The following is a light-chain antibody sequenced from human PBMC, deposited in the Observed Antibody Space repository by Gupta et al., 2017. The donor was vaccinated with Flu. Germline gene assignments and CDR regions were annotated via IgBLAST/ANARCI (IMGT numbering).Light chain of an antibody. CDR1: QGISSY. J-gene: IGKJ3*01. Sequence: AIRMTQSPSSFSASTGDRVTITCRASQGISSYLAWYQQKPGKAPKLLLYAASTLQRGLPSRFNGSGSGTDFTLTISCLQSEDFAPYYSRQYDSYPFTSGDGTILDIK. CDR3: RQYDSYPFT. CDR2: AAS. V-gene: IGKV1-8*01.